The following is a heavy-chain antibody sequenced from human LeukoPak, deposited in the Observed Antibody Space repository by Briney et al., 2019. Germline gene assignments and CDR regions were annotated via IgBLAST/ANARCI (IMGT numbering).Heavy chain of an antibody. Sequence: SETLSLTCTVSGGSVSSGSYYWTWIRQPPGKGLEWIRYVYHSGSTKYNPSLKSRVTISVDTSKNQFSLKLSSVTAADTAVYYCARDQGGSYLPLGIDYWGQGTLVSVS. CDR2: VYHSGST. V-gene: IGHV4-61*01. J-gene: IGHJ4*02. D-gene: IGHD1-26*01. CDR1: GGSVSSGSYY. CDR3: ARDQGGSYLPLGIDY.